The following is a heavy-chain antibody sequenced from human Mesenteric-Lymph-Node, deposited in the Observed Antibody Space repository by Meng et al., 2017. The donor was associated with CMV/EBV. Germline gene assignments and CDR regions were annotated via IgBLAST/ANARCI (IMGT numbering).Heavy chain of an antibody. CDR3: TKDSRENDFPVFDL. J-gene: IGHJ2*01. CDR1: GFSLSTYW. Sequence: ASGFSLSTYWMHWVRQAPGKGLVWVSRINSDCSTTNYADSVKGRFTISRDNARSTVYLQMNSLRAEDTAVYYCTKDSRENDFPVFDLWGRGTLVTVSS. D-gene: IGHD1-26*01. V-gene: IGHV3-74*01. CDR2: INSDCSTT.